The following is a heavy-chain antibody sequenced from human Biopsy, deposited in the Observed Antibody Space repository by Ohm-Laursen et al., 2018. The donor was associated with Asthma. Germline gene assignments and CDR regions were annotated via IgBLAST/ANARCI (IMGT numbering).Heavy chain of an antibody. D-gene: IGHD6-19*01. CDR1: GDTFRTSA. CDR3: ARCQVGYSSGWSLLLKKIYYSGMDV. V-gene: IGHV1-69*01. Sequence: SSVKVPCKTSGDTFRTSAFSWVRQAPGQGLEWMGGVIPLLDTGDYAQKLQGRVTITADESTSTAYMEVTSLRSEDTAIYYCARCQVGYSSGWSLLLKKIYYSGMDVWGQGTAVTVSS. CDR2: VIPLLDTG. J-gene: IGHJ6*02.